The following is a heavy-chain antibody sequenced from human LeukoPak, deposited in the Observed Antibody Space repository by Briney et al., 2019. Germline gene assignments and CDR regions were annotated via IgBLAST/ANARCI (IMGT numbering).Heavy chain of an antibody. J-gene: IGHJ4*02. CDR2: IYYSGST. D-gene: IGHD6-6*01. CDR1: GGSISSSSYY. CDR3: ARFRSSGFDY. Sequence: SETLSLTCTVSGGSISSSSYYWGWIRQPPGKGLEWIGSIYYSGSTYYNPSLKSRVTISVDTTKNQFSLKLSSVTAADTAVYYCARFRSSGFDYWGQGTLVTVSS. V-gene: IGHV4-39*01.